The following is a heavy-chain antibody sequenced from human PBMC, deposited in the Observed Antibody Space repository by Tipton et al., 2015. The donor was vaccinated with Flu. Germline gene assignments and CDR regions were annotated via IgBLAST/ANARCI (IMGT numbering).Heavy chain of an antibody. J-gene: IGHJ3*02. Sequence: QLVQSGAEVKKPGESLKISCKASGYTFSDYWIGWVRQKPGRGLEWMGFIYPEDSDTRYSPSIQGQVTISADKSISTAYLQWSSLKASDTAIYYCARPLIQHVDDGLDIWGQGTMVTVSS. D-gene: IGHD3-16*01. V-gene: IGHV5-51*03. CDR1: GYTFSDYW. CDR2: IYPEDSDT. CDR3: ARPLIQHVDDGLDI.